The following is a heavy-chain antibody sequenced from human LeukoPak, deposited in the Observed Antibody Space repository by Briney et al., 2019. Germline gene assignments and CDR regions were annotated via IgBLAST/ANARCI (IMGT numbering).Heavy chain of an antibody. CDR3: ARERGSGCDY. J-gene: IGHJ4*02. V-gene: IGHV3-74*01. CDR2: TNSDGSST. Sequence: PGGSLRLSCAASGFTFSSYWMHWVRQAPGKGLVWVSRTNSDGSSTSYADSVKGRFTISRDNAKNTLYLQMNSLRAEDTAVYYCARERGSGCDYWGQGTLVTVSS. D-gene: IGHD6-19*01. CDR1: GFTFSSYW.